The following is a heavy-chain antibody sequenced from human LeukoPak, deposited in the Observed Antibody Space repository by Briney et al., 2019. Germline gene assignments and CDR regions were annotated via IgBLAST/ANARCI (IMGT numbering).Heavy chain of an antibody. CDR1: GFTFTSYA. Sequence: GGSLRLSCGVSGFTFTSYAMSWIRQAPGKGLEWVSAINGGGENTYYGDSVKGRFTISRDNSRNTLYLQMNSLRAEDTATYCCARPRAMTTGVGRYFDLWGRGTLVTVSS. CDR2: INGGGENT. D-gene: IGHD1-1*01. J-gene: IGHJ2*01. V-gene: IGHV3-23*01. CDR3: ARPRAMTTGVGRYFDL.